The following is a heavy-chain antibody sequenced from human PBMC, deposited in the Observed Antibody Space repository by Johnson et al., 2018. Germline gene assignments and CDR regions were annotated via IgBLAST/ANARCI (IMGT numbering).Heavy chain of an antibody. CDR1: GFTVSTNY. J-gene: IGHJ1*01. Sequence: QLVQSGGNLVQPGWSLRLSCAASGFTVSTNYMSWVRQAPGKGLEWVSVIYSGGSTNYADSVKGRFTISRDNSKNTLYLQMNSLRAEDTAVYYCAREDISGYYFRHWGQGTLVTVSS. CDR2: IYSGGST. D-gene: IGHD3-22*01. CDR3: AREDISGYYFRH. V-gene: IGHV3-66*02.